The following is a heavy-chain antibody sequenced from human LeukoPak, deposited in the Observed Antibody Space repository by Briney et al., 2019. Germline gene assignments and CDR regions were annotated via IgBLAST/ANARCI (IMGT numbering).Heavy chain of an antibody. J-gene: IGHJ4*02. CDR1: GYTFTSYG. D-gene: IGHD4-17*01. CDR3: ASCYGDYVPFDY. Sequence: ASVKVSCKASGYTFTSYGISWVRQAPGQGLEWMGGIIPIFGTANYAQKFQGRVTITADESTSTAYMELSSLRSEDTAVYYCASCYGDYVPFDYWGQGTLVTVSS. CDR2: IIPIFGTA. V-gene: IGHV1-69*13.